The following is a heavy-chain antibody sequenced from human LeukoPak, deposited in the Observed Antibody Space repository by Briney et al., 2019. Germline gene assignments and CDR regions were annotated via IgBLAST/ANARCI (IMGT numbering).Heavy chain of an antibody. J-gene: IGHJ6*02. Sequence: GGSLRLSCAASGFTFSSYGMHWVRQAPGKGLEWVAVISYDGSNKYYADSVKGRFTISRDNSKNTLYLQMNSLRAEDTAVYYCAKVSCSSTSCYISYYYGMDVWGQGTTVTVSS. CDR1: GFTFSSYG. D-gene: IGHD2-2*02. CDR2: ISYDGSNK. V-gene: IGHV3-30*18. CDR3: AKVSCSSTSCYISYYYGMDV.